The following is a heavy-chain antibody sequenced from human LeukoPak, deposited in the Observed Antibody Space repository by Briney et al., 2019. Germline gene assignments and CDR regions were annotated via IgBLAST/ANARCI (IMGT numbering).Heavy chain of an antibody. D-gene: IGHD6-13*01. Sequence: GGSLRLSCAASGFILSSHAMHWVRQAPGKGLEWVALISGNGNKFYSDSVEGRVTISSDNPKNTVNLQMNSLRSDDTAVYYCARGVSAVGGYYYGMDVWGQGTTVTVSS. J-gene: IGHJ6*02. CDR3: ARGVSAVGGYYYGMDV. CDR2: ISGNGNK. CDR1: GFILSSHA. V-gene: IGHV3-30*03.